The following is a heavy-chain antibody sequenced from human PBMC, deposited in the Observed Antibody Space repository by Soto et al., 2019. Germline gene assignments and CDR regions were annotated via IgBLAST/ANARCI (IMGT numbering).Heavy chain of an antibody. V-gene: IGHV3-33*01. J-gene: IGHJ3*02. CDR2: LWSDGATQ. Sequence: QVQLLESGGGVVQPGGSLRLSCVASGFSLSSYAIHWVRQAPGKGLDWVAILWSDGATQYLADSVKGRFTISRDNSKRTVYLQMNSLRAEDTAVYYCARYPWGSGWALDIWGHGTLVAVSS. CDR1: GFSLSSYA. D-gene: IGHD3-10*01. CDR3: ARYPWGSGWALDI.